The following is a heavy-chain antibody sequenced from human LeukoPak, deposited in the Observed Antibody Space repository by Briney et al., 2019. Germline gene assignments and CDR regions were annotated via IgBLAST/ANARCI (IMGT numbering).Heavy chain of an antibody. J-gene: IGHJ4*02. CDR3: VRSRGYSYGTTFLDY. V-gene: IGHV4-59*08. CDR1: GGSISTYY. D-gene: IGHD5-18*01. Sequence: SETRSLTCTVSGGSISTYYWSWIRQPPGKGLEWIGYIYYSGSINYNPSLKSRVTISVDTSKNQFSLKLSSVTAADTAVYYCVRSRGYSYGTTFLDYWGQGTLVTVSS. CDR2: IYYSGSI.